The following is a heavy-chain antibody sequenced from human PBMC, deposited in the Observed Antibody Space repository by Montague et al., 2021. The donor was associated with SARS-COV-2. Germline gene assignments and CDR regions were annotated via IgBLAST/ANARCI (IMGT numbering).Heavy chain of an antibody. Sequence: SLRLSCAASGFTFNNYALHWVRQAPGNRLQWVAVISYDGSIHHYADSVTGRFTISRDHSKNTRSLQMDSLRTEDTAVYFCARAGGVFWFRASLAQLADWGQGTLVTVSS. CDR2: ISYDGSIH. V-gene: IGHV3-30*04. J-gene: IGHJ4*02. CDR1: GFTFNNYA. CDR3: ARAGGVFWFRASLAQLAD. D-gene: IGHD3-10*01.